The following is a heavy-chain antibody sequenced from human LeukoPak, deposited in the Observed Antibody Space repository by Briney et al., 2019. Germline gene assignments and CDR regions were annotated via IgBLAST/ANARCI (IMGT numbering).Heavy chain of an antibody. V-gene: IGHV3-9*01. CDR2: INWNSGSI. D-gene: IGHD3-10*01. Sequence: PGGSLRLSCAASGFTFDDYAMHWVRQAAGKGLEWVSGINWNSGSIGSADSVKGRSTTSRDNANNSLYLQMNSLRAEDTALYYCAKDRGSGCFDYWGQGTLVTVSS. CDR1: GFTFDDYA. J-gene: IGHJ4*02. CDR3: AKDRGSGCFDY.